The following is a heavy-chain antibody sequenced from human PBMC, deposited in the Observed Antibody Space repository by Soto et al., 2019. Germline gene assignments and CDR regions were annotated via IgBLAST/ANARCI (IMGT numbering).Heavy chain of an antibody. CDR3: ARDGLPFALDI. V-gene: IGHV3-7*03. CDR2: IRGDVSKK. Sequence: PGGSLRLSCAASGFPFSSYVMACVRQAPGKGLEWVARIRGDVSKKYYGDSVKGRFTISRDNAKNSLYLQMNSLRAEDTAVYYCARDGLPFALDIWGQGTMVTVSS. CDR1: GFPFSSYV. J-gene: IGHJ3*02. D-gene: IGHD3-16*01.